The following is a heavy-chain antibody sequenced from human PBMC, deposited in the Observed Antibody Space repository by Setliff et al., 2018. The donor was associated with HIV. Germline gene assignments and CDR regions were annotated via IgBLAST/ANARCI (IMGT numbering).Heavy chain of an antibody. CDR2: LHSGYST. J-gene: IGHJ6*03. CDR1: GLTIRNNY. D-gene: IGHD4-4*01. Sequence: PGGSLRLSCAASGLTIRNNYMSWVRQAPGKGLEWVSLLHSGYSTSYADSVKGRHAVSRDNTRNTLFLHMSNVTVEDAAVYYCARVVNPDSSNYYYYYMDVWGKGTTVTVSS. V-gene: IGHV3-66*02. CDR3: ARVVNPDSSNYYYYYMDV.